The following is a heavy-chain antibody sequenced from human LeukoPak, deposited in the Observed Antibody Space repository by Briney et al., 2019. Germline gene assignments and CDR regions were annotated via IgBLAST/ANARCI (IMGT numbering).Heavy chain of an antibody. Sequence: PGGSLRLSCAASGFTFSDYYMSWLRQAPGKGLEWISYISGSGTTIYYADSVKGRFIISRDDSKNMLYLEVSTLRPDDTAMYFCAKAIVGANYYFYYGMDVWGQGTTVTVSS. D-gene: IGHD1-26*01. CDR3: AKAIVGANYYFYYGMDV. J-gene: IGHJ6*02. V-gene: IGHV3-11*04. CDR2: ISGSGTTI. CDR1: GFTFSDYY.